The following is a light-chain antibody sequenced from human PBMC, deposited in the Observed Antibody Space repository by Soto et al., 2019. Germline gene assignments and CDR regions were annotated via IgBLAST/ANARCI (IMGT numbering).Light chain of an antibody. J-gene: IGLJ1*01. Sequence: QSALTHPPSASGSPRQSVTISCTGTSSDVGGYNYVSWYQQHPGKAPKLIIYEVNKRPSGVPDRFSGSKSGNTASLTVSGLQAEDEADYYCSSYAGSNIVFGTGTKLTVL. CDR1: SSDVGGYNY. V-gene: IGLV2-8*01. CDR3: SSYAGSNIV. CDR2: EVN.